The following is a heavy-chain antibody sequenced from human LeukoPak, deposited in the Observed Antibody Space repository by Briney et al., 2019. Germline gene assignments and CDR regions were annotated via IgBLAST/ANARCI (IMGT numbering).Heavy chain of an antibody. Sequence: GGSLRLSCAASGFTFSSYAMSWVRQAPGKGLEWVSTVSSGGGNTYFADSVKGRFTISRDNSKNTVYLQMNSLRADDTASYYCAKRGGYDLPYYFDNWGQGTLVTVSS. CDR3: AKRGGYDLPYYFDN. CDR2: VSSGGGNT. D-gene: IGHD5-12*01. J-gene: IGHJ4*02. CDR1: GFTFSSYA. V-gene: IGHV3-23*01.